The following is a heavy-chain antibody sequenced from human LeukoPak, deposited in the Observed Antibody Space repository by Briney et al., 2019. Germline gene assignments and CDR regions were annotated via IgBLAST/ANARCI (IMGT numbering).Heavy chain of an antibody. CDR2: INPNSGDT. V-gene: IGHV1-2*02. Sequence: GAAVKVSCKASGYTFTGYYMHWVRQAPGQRLEWMGWINPNSGDTDYAQKFQGRVTMTRDTSVTTAYMELSRLTSDDTAVYYCARDTRGYSGYDWDYWGQGTLVTVSS. D-gene: IGHD5-12*01. J-gene: IGHJ4*02. CDR1: GYTFTGYY. CDR3: ARDTRGYSGYDWDY.